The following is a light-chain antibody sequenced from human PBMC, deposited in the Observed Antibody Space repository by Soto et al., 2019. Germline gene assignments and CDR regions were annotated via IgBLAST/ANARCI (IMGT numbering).Light chain of an antibody. CDR1: QSVSIY. V-gene: IGKV3-11*01. CDR2: DAS. Sequence: ESVLSQSPATMSLSPGERATLSCRASQSVSIYLAWYQQKPGQAPRLLIYDASNRATGIPARFSGSGSGTDFTLTISSLEPEDFAVYYCQQRSNWPPKITFGQGTRLEIK. J-gene: IGKJ5*01. CDR3: QQRSNWPPKIT.